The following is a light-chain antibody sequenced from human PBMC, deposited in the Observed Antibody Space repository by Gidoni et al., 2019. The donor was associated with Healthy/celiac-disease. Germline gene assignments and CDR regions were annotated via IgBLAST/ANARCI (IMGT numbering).Light chain of an antibody. J-gene: IGKJ4*01. Sequence: DIALTQSPATLSLSPGERATLSCRASQSVSSYLAWYQQKPGQAPRLLIYDASNRATGIPARFSGSGSGTDFTLTISSLEPEDFAVYYCQQRSNWPPSLTFGGGTKVEIK. CDR2: DAS. V-gene: IGKV3-11*01. CDR3: QQRSNWPPSLT. CDR1: QSVSSY.